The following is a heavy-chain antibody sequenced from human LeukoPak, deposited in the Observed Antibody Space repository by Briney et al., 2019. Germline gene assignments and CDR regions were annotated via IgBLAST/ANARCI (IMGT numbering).Heavy chain of an antibody. Sequence: TGGSLRLSCAASGFTFSSYGMHWARQAPGKGLEWVAVIWYGGSNKYYADSVKGRFTISRDNSKNTLYLQMNSLKTEDTAVYYCASTSQANWNYAGYWGQGTLVTVSS. CDR2: IWYGGSNK. CDR1: GFTFSSYG. J-gene: IGHJ4*02. D-gene: IGHD1-7*01. CDR3: ASTSQANWNYAGY. V-gene: IGHV3-33*08.